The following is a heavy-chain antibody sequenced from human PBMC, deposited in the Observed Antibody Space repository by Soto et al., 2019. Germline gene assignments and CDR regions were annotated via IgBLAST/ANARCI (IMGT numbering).Heavy chain of an antibody. CDR3: ARGITIFGVVPG. Sequence: QVQLVQSGAEVKKPGASVKVSCKASGYTFTSYDINWVRQATGQGLEWMGWMNPNSGNTGYAQKCQGRVTMTRNTSISTGYMELSSLRSEDTAVYYCARGITIFGVVPGWGQGTLVTVSS. CDR2: MNPNSGNT. D-gene: IGHD3-3*01. CDR1: GYTFTSYD. V-gene: IGHV1-8*01. J-gene: IGHJ4*02.